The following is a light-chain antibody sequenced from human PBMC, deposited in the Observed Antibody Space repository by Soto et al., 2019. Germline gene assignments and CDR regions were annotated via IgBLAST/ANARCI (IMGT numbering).Light chain of an antibody. CDR1: QSISNW. V-gene: IGKV1-5*03. J-gene: IGKJ1*01. CDR2: KTS. CDR3: QQYHTYWT. Sequence: DIQMTQSPSTLSAPVGDRVTITCRASQSISNWLAWYQQKPGKVPKLLIYKTSSLESGVPSRFSGSGSGTEFTLTISSLQPDDFATYYCQQYHTYWTFGQGTKVDVK.